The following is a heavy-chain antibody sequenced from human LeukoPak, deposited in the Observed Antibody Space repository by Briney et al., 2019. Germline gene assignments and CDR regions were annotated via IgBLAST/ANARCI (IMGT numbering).Heavy chain of an antibody. J-gene: IGHJ4*02. Sequence: PGGSLRLSCAASGFTFSDYFMSWIRQAAGKGLEWVSYISSSGTTIYYADSVKGRFTVSRDNAKNSLYLQMNSLRAEDTAVYYCARVSEPLITYFDYWGQGILVTVSS. D-gene: IGHD1-14*01. CDR1: GFTFSDYF. CDR3: ARVSEPLITYFDY. CDR2: ISSSGTTI. V-gene: IGHV3-11*01.